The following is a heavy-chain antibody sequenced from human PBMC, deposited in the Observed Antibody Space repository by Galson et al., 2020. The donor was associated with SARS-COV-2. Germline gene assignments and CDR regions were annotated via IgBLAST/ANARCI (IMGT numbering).Heavy chain of an antibody. J-gene: IGHJ6*03. V-gene: IGHV3-30-3*01. CDR3: AREVPWDYYYMDV. CDR1: GFTFSSYA. CDR2: ISYDGSNK. Sequence: GGSLRLSCAASGFTFSSYAMHWVRQAPGKGLEWVAVISYDGSNKYYADSVKGRFTISRDNSKNTLYLQMNSLRAEDTAVYYCAREVPWDYYYMDVWGKGTPVAVSS.